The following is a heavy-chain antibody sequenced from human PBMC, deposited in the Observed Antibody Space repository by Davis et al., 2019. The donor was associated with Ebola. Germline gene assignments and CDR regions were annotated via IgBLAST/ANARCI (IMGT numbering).Heavy chain of an antibody. V-gene: IGHV4-34*01. CDR3: AGLDCTNGVCFDFDY. D-gene: IGHD2-8*01. J-gene: IGHJ4*02. CDR1: GGSFSGYC. CDR2: VNHSGST. Sequence: MPSETLSLTCAVYGGSFSGYCWIWIRQPPGKGLEWIGEVNHSGSTNYNPSLKSRVTISVDTSKNQFSLKLTSVTAADTAVYYCAGLDCTNGVCFDFDYWGQGTLVTVSS.